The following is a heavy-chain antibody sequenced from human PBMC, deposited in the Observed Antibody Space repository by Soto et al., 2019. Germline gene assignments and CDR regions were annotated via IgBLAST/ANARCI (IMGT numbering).Heavy chain of an antibody. Sequence: QVHLVQSETEVKEPGASVTVSCKTSDSTFTGYTINWVRQAPGQGLEWLGWISSLNGNTNYARKYQGRLTMTTNTSATTAYMELRSLRSDDTAVYFCAIGTVTSGRWFGPCGQGTLVTVSS. CDR2: ISSLNGNT. V-gene: IGHV1-18*04. CDR1: DSTFTGYT. J-gene: IGHJ5*02. D-gene: IGHD4-17*01. CDR3: AIGTVTSGRWFGP.